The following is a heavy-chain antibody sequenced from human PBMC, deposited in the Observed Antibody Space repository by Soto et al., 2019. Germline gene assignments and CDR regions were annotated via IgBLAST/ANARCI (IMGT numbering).Heavy chain of an antibody. CDR3: ARDLKTVTTGYYYYYMDV. Sequence: QVQLQESGPGLVKPSETLSLTCTVSGGSISSYYWSWIRQPPGKGLEWIGYIYYSGSTNYNPSLKSRVTISVATSKNQLSLKLSSVTAADTAVYYCARDLKTVTTGYYYYYMDVWGKGTTVTVSS. V-gene: IGHV4-59*01. J-gene: IGHJ6*03. CDR1: GGSISSYY. CDR2: IYYSGST. D-gene: IGHD1-7*01.